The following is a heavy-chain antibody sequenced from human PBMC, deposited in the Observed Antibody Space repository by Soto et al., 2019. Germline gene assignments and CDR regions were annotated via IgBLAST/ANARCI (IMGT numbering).Heavy chain of an antibody. CDR1: GGSFSGYY. Sequence: SETLSLTCAVYGGSFSGYYWSWIRQPPGKGLEWIGEINHSGSTNYNPSLKSRVTISVDTSKNQFSLKLSSVTAADTAVYYCARPPSGNFVYFDYWGQGTLVTVSS. CDR3: ARPPSGNFVYFDY. CDR2: INHSGST. J-gene: IGHJ4*02. V-gene: IGHV4-34*01. D-gene: IGHD2-15*01.